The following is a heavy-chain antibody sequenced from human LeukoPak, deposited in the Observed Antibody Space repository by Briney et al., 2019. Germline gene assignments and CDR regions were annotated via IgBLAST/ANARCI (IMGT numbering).Heavy chain of an antibody. Sequence: GGYLRLSCAASGFNFIDYSMNWVRQAPGKGLEWISYIGISSGNTKYADSVKGRFTISRDKARNSLYLQMNSLRVEDTAVYYCARDHRYAFDNWGHGTLVTVSS. D-gene: IGHD5-12*01. CDR2: IGISSGNT. V-gene: IGHV3-48*01. CDR3: ARDHRYAFDN. CDR1: GFNFIDYS. J-gene: IGHJ4*01.